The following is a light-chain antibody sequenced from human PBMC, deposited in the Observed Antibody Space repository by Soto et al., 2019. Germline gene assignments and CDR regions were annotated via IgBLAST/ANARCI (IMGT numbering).Light chain of an antibody. CDR2: DVS. J-gene: IGLJ1*01. V-gene: IGLV2-14*03. CDR1: SSDVGGYNY. Sequence: QSVLTQPASVSGSPGQSITISCTGTSSDVGGYNYVSWYQQHPGRAPTLMIYDVSNRPSGVSHRFSGSKSGNTASLTISGLQAEDEADYYCSSYTSSSALEVFGTGTKLTVL. CDR3: SSYTSSSALEV.